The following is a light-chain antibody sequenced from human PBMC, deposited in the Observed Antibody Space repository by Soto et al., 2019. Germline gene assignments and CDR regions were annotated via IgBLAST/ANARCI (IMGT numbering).Light chain of an antibody. CDR3: AVWDDSLDSFV. V-gene: IGLV1-44*01. CDR2: STN. Sequence: QSVLTQPPSASATPGQRVTVSCSGTSSNIGSNTVHWYQQLPGTAPRLIIYSTNKRPSGVPDRFSGSKSGTSASLAISGLQSEAEADYYCAVWDDSLDSFVLGTGTKLTVL. J-gene: IGLJ1*01. CDR1: SSNIGSNT.